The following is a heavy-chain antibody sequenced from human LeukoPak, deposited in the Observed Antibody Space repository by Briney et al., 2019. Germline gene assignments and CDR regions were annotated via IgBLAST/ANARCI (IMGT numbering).Heavy chain of an antibody. CDR1: GFTFSSYA. V-gene: IGHV3-23*01. CDR2: ISGSGGST. J-gene: IGHJ3*02. Sequence: GGSLRLSCAASGFTFSSYAMSWVRQAPGKGLEWVSAISGSGGSTYYADSVKGRFTISRDNAKNSLYLQMNSLRAEDTAVYYCARDGGRYFDWWNDAFDIWGQGTMVTVSS. CDR3: ARDGGRYFDWWNDAFDI. D-gene: IGHD3-9*01.